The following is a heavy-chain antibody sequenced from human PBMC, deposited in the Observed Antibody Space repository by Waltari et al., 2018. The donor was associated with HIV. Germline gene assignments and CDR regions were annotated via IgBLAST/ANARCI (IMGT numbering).Heavy chain of an antibody. CDR1: GMAFRDFD. V-gene: IGHV3-23*01. D-gene: IGHD3-22*01. J-gene: IGHJ4*02. CDR3: ASSWGNSAYYD. Sequence: EVQLLESGGGLVQPGGSLRLSCAASGMAFRDFDMTWVRQAPGKGLEWVSIIGSGSYIYYAESVKGRFTISRDNSKSALYLDMDNLRADDTAVYFCASSWGNSAYYDWGQGTLVTVSS. CDR2: IIGSGSYI.